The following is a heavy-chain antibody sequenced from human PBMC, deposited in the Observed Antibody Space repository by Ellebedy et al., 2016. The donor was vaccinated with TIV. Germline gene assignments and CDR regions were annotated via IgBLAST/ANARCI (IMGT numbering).Heavy chain of an antibody. CDR3: AGQKLRLGGIPAAGDYYAVDV. V-gene: IGHV5-51*01. CDR1: GYSFTTFW. J-gene: IGHJ6*02. CDR2: IYPGDSDT. Sequence: GESLKISCKDSGYSFTTFWIAWVRQMPGKGLEWMGMIYPGDSDTSYSPSFQGQVTISTDKSISTAYLQWSSLKASDTAIYYCAGQKLRLGGIPAAGDYYAVDVWGQGTTVIVSS. D-gene: IGHD6-13*01.